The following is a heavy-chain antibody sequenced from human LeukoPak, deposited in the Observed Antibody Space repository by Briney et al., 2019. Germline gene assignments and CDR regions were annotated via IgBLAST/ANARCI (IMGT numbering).Heavy chain of an antibody. D-gene: IGHD5-18*01. J-gene: IGHJ4*02. CDR3: AKEVYNYGSASFDY. CDR2: ISGSGGNT. CDR1: GFIFSNYG. Sequence: PGRSLRLSCAASGFIFSNYGINWVRQAPGKGLEWVSGISGSGGNTYYADSLKGRFTISRDNSKNTLYLQMNSLRAEDTAIYYCAKEVYNYGSASFDYWGQGTLVTVSS. V-gene: IGHV3-23*01.